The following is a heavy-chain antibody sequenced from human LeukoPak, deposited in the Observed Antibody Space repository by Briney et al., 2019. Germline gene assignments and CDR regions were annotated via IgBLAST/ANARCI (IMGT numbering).Heavy chain of an antibody. CDR3: ARGRRSIYYFDY. V-gene: IGHV3-48*01. CDR1: GFTLSRNA. CDR2: ISVSGDAT. Sequence: GGSLRLPCAVSGFTLSRNAMTWVRQAPGKGLQWISSISVSGDATDYADSVKGRFTISRDNAKNSLYLQMNSLRAEDTAVYYCARGRRSIYYFDYWGQGTLVTVSS. D-gene: IGHD3-9*01. J-gene: IGHJ4*02.